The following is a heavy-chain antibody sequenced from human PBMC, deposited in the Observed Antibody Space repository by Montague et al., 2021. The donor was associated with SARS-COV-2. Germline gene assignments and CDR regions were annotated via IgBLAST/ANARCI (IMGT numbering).Heavy chain of an antibody. D-gene: IGHD3-3*01. CDR3: ASQVPDFWSGIDY. CDR2: IYYSGST. Sequence: SETLSLTCTVSGGSIRSYYWSWIRQPPGKGLEWIGYIYYSGSTNYSPSLKSRVTISVDTSKNQFSLKLSSVTAADTAVYYCASQVPDFWSGIDYWGQGTLVTVSS. J-gene: IGHJ4*02. CDR1: GGSIRSYY. V-gene: IGHV4-59*01.